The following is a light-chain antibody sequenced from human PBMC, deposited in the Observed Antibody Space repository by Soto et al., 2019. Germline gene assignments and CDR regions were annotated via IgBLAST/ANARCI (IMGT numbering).Light chain of an antibody. CDR2: GAS. Sequence: EIVLTQSPGTLSLSPWERATLSCRASQSVSGSYLAWYQQRPGQAPSLLIYGASSRATGVPDRFSGSGSETDFTLTISSLRSEDSAVYHCQQYNNWPITFGQGTRLEIK. CDR1: QSVSGSY. CDR3: QQYNNWPIT. V-gene: IGKV3-20*01. J-gene: IGKJ5*01.